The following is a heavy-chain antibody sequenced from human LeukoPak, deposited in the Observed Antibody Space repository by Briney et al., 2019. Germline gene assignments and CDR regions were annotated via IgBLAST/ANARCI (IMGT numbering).Heavy chain of an antibody. D-gene: IGHD6-19*01. J-gene: IGHJ4*02. CDR2: VAYDGGNK. Sequence: PGGSLSLSCAASGFTFSSSAMHWVRQAPGKGLEWVAVVAYDGGNKYYADSVKGRFTISRDNSKNTLYLQMNSLRPEDTAVYYCARAEGQWVVPIDYWGQGTLVTVSS. CDR3: ARAEGQWVVPIDY. CDR1: GFTFSSSA. V-gene: IGHV3-30-3*01.